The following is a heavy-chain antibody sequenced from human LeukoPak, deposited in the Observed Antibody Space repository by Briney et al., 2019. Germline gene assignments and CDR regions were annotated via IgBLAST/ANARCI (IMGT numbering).Heavy chain of an antibody. J-gene: IGHJ4*02. CDR3: ARLERRDGYNFDY. D-gene: IGHD5-24*01. Sequence: PSETLSLTCTVSGGSISSSSYYWGWIRQPPGKGLEWIGSIYYSGSTYYNPSLKSRVTISVDTSKNQFSLKLSSVTAADTAVYYCARLERRDGYNFDYWGQGTLVTVSS. V-gene: IGHV4-39*07. CDR1: GGSISSSSYY. CDR2: IYYSGST.